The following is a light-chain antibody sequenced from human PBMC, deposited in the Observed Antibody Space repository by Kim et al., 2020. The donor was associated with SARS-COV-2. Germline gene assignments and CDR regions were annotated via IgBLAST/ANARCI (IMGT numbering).Light chain of an antibody. J-gene: IGLJ3*02. CDR1: NIGAYS. V-gene: IGLV3-21*01. CDR3: YSVVDHVWL. Sequence: SYELTQPPSVSVAPGKTATITYGGNNIGAYSVHWYQQKPGQAPVLVIYYDRDRPSGIPERFSGSHSGDTATLTISRVDAGDEADYYCYSVVDHVWLFGGGTQLTVL. CDR2: YDR.